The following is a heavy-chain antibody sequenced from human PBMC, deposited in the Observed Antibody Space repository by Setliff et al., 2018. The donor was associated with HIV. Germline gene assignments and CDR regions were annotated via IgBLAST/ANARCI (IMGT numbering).Heavy chain of an antibody. CDR2: IIPIFGTA. V-gene: IGHV1-69*05. Sequence: SVKVSCKASGGTFSSYAISWVRQAPGQGLEWMGGIIPIFGTANYAQKFQGRVTITTDESTSTAYMELSSLRSEDTAVYYCAITHDYGEMGSLYYFDYWGQGTLVTVSS. CDR1: GGTFSSYA. J-gene: IGHJ4*02. CDR3: AITHDYGEMGSLYYFDY. D-gene: IGHD4-17*01.